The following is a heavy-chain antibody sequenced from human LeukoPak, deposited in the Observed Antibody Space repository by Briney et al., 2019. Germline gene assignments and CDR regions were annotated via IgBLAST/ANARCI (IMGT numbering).Heavy chain of an antibody. D-gene: IGHD3-22*01. Sequence: GGSLRLSCAASGFTLSSYAMHWVRQAPGKGLEWVAVISYDGSNKYYADSVKGRFTISRDNSKNTLYLQMNSLRAEDTAVYYCARDPTYYYDSSGYPYFDYWGQGTLVTVSS. CDR2: ISYDGSNK. CDR1: GFTLSSYA. J-gene: IGHJ4*02. V-gene: IGHV3-30-3*01. CDR3: ARDPTYYYDSSGYPYFDY.